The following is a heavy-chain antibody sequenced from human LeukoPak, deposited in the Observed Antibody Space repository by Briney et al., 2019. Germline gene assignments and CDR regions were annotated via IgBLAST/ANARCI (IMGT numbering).Heavy chain of an antibody. CDR1: GFTFSSYS. D-gene: IGHD3-22*01. Sequence: PGGSLRLSCVASGFTFSSYSMNWVRQAPGKGLEWVSSISSSSSYIYYADSVKGRFTISRDNAKNSLYLQMNSLRAEDTAVYYCARAWYYYDSSGYNDYWGQGTLVTVSS. V-gene: IGHV3-21*01. CDR2: ISSSSSYI. CDR3: ARAWYYYDSSGYNDY. J-gene: IGHJ4*02.